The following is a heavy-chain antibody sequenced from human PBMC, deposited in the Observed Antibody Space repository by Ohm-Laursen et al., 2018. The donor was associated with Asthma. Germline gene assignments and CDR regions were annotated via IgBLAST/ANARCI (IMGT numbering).Heavy chain of an antibody. CDR3: ARGEGGIAAPFDP. V-gene: IGHV3-21*01. CDR1: GFTFSSYS. J-gene: IGHJ5*02. Sequence: GSLRLSCTASGFTFSSYSMNWVRQAPGKGLEWVSSISSSSSYIYYADSVKGRFTISRDNAKNSLYLQMNSLRAEDTAVYYCARGEGGIAAPFDPWGQGTLVTVSS. D-gene: IGHD6-13*01. CDR2: ISSSSSYI.